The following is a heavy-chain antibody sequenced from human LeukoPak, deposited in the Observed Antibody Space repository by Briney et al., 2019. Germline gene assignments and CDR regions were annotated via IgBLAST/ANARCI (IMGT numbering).Heavy chain of an antibody. V-gene: IGHV3-7*01. CDR1: GFTFSSYA. J-gene: IGHJ4*02. CDR3: ARRSGWYNDY. D-gene: IGHD6-19*01. CDR2: INQGGSEK. Sequence: GGSLRLSCAASGFTFSSYAMSWVRQAPGKGLEWVANINQGGSEKYYVDSVKGRFTISRDNAKNSLYLQMNSLRADDTAVYYCARRSGWYNDYWGQGTLVTVSS.